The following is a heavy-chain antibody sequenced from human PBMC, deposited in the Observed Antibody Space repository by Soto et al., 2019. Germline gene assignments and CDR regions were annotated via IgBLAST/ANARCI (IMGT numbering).Heavy chain of an antibody. CDR1: GGTFSSYA. CDR2: IIPIFGTA. J-gene: IGHJ6*02. V-gene: IGHV1-69*01. D-gene: IGHD5-18*01. CDR3: ARHVDTAMVPPDYYYGMDV. Sequence: QVQLVQSGAEVKKPGSSVKVSCKASGGTFSSYAISWVRQAPGQGLEWMGGIIPIFGTANYAQKFQGRVTITADESTSTAYMKLSSLRSEDTAVYYCARHVDTAMVPPDYYYGMDVWGQGTTVTVSS.